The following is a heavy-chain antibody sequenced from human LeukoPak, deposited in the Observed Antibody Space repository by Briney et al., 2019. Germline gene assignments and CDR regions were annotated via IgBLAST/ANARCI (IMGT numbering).Heavy chain of an antibody. CDR3: ATGYCSGGSCYSGSAVDY. CDR2: INSDGSST. J-gene: IGHJ4*02. V-gene: IGHV3-74*01. CDR1: GFTFSSYW. Sequence: GGSLRLSCAASGFTFSSYWMHWVRHAPGKGLVWVSRINSDGSSTSYADSVKGRFTISRDNTKNTLYLQMNSLRAEDTAVYYCATGYCSGGSCYSGSAVDYWGQGTLVTVSS. D-gene: IGHD2-15*01.